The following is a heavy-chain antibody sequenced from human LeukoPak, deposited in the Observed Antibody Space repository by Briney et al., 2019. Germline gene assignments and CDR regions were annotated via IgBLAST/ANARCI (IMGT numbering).Heavy chain of an antibody. Sequence: PGGSLRLSCAASGFTFSNAWMSWVRQAPGKGLEWVSSISGSGGTAYYADSVKGRFTISRDNSKNTLYLQMNSLRAEDTAVYYCAKQAVAGPTPHFDYWGQGTLVTVSS. CDR1: GFTFSNAW. CDR3: AKQAVAGPTPHFDY. CDR2: ISGSGGTA. J-gene: IGHJ4*02. D-gene: IGHD6-19*01. V-gene: IGHV3-23*01.